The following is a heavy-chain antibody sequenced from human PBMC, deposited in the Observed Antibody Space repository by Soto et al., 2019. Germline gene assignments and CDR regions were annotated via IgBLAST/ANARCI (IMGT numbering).Heavy chain of an antibody. V-gene: IGHV3-30*03. CDR1: GFTFSDYA. J-gene: IGHJ6*02. Sequence: PGGSLRLSCVVSGFTFSDYAMHWVRQAPGKGLEWLALISYDGSNNYYADSVQGRFTISRDTSKNTLYLQMNSLRPEDTALYYCARAPRGGHYDTSGYYFAMDVWGQGTTVTVSS. CDR2: ISYDGSNN. CDR3: ARAPRGGHYDTSGYYFAMDV. D-gene: IGHD3-22*01.